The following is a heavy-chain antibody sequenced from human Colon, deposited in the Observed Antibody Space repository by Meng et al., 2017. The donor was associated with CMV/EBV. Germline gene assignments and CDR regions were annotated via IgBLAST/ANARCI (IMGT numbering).Heavy chain of an antibody. CDR1: YMFVTYD. CDR3: ARGGSMSMIRGVYLDY. Sequence: YMFVTYDMNWVRQAPGQGIEWLGWMIPNSGETGYAQKFQGRLTMTRNTSISTAYMELSSLKSEDTAVYYCARGGSMSMIRGVYLDYWGQGTLVTVSS. J-gene: IGHJ4*02. CDR2: MIPNSGET. D-gene: IGHD3-10*01. V-gene: IGHV1-8*01.